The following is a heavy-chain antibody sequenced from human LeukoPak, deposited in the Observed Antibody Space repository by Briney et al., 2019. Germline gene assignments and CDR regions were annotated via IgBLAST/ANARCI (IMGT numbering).Heavy chain of an antibody. CDR1: GFAFSTYA. CDR2: VSSGGSHE. V-gene: IGHV3-30*01. Sequence: PGRSLRLSCAASGFAFSTYAMHWVRQAPGKGLEWVAVVSSGGSHEFYADSVKGRFTVSRDNSNNTLYLQMNSLRAEDTAVYYCARGVPAVTTASFDHWGQGTLVTVSS. D-gene: IGHD2-2*01. J-gene: IGHJ4*02. CDR3: ARGVPAVTTASFDH.